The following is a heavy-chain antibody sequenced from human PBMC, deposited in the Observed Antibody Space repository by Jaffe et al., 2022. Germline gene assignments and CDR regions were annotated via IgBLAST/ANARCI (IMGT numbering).Heavy chain of an antibody. CDR1: GGSISSGSYY. J-gene: IGHJ4*02. CDR2: IYSSGST. CDR3: ARGPIGGVPPRY. V-gene: IGHV4-61*02. D-gene: IGHD6-25*01. Sequence: QVQLQESGPGLVKPSQTLSLTCTVSGGSISSGSYYWSWIRQPAGKGLEWIGRIYSSGSTDYNPSLKSRVTISVDTSKNQFSLKLSSVTAADTAVYYCARGPIGGVPPRYWGQGTLVTVSS.